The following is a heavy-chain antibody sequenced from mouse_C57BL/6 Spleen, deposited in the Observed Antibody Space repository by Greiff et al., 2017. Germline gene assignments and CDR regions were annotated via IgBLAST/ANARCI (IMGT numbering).Heavy chain of an antibody. CDR1: GFTFSSYA. J-gene: IGHJ2*01. CDR2: ISDGGSYT. V-gene: IGHV5-4*01. D-gene: IGHD3-2*02. Sequence: EVMLVESGGGLVKPGGSLKLSCAASGFTFSSYAMSWVRQTPEKRLEWVATISDGGSYTYYPDNVKGRFTISRDNAKNNLYLQMSHLKSEDTSIYYFARETKLRLRMDFDYWGQGTTLTVSS. CDR3: ARETKLRLRMDFDY.